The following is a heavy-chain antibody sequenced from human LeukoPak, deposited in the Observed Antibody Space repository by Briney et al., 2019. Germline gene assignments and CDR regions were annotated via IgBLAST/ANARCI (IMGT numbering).Heavy chain of an antibody. CDR1: GITLRNYG. J-gene: IGHJ4*02. V-gene: IGHV3-23*01. D-gene: IGHD3/OR15-3a*01. CDR3: AKRGVVIRVILVGFHKEAYYFES. CDR2: ISGRGGRT. Sequence: GGSLRLSCSISGITLRNYGIGLVRQAPGEGLGWVAGISGRGGRTKYADSVKGRFTISRDNPKNTLYLQMNSLRAEDTAVYFCAKRGVVIRVILVGFHKEAYYFESWGQGALVTVSS.